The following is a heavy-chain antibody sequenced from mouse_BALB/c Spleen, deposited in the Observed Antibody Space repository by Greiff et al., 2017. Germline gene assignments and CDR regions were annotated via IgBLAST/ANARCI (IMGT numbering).Heavy chain of an antibody. J-gene: IGHJ4*01. CDR3: ARSGYDY. CDR1: GYTFTSYY. CDR2: IYPGNVNT. D-gene: IGHD2-2*01. Sequence: QVQLQQSGPELVKPGASVRISCKASGYTFTSYYIHWVKQRPGQGLEWIGWIYPGNVNTKYNEKFKGKATLTADKSSSTAYMQLSSLTSEDSAVYFCARSGYDYWGQGTSVTVSS. V-gene: IGHV1S56*01.